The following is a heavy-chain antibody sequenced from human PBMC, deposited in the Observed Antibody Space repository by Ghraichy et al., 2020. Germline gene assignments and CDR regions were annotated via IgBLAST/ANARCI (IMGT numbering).Heavy chain of an antibody. CDR2: INAGNGNT. CDR3: ARLMNYYDSRSYDY. J-gene: IGHJ4*02. D-gene: IGHD3-22*01. Sequence: ASVKVSCKASGYTFTSYPMHWVRQAPGQRLEWMGWINAGNGNTKYSQKFQGRVTITRDTSASTAYMELSSLRSEDTAVYYCARLMNYYDSRSYDYWGQGTLVTVSS. V-gene: IGHV1-3*01. CDR1: GYTFTSYP.